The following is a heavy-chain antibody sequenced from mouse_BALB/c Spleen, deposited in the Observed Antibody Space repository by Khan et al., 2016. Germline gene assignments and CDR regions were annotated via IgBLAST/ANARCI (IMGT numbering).Heavy chain of an antibody. D-gene: IGHD4-1*02. Sequence: EVQLQESGPGLVKPSQSLSLTCTVTGYSITSDYAWNWIRQFPGNKLEWMGYISYSGSTSYNPSLESRISITRDTSKNQFFLQLNSVTTEDTATDYCASSSTGSRWFAYWGQGTLVTVSA. J-gene: IGHJ3*01. V-gene: IGHV3-2*02. CDR2: ISYSGST. CDR1: GYSITSDYA. CDR3: ASSSTGSRWFAY.